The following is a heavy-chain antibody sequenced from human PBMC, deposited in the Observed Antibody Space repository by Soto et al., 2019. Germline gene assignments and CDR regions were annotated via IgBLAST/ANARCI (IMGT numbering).Heavy chain of an antibody. CDR1: GGSISSCDYY. D-gene: IGHD3-22*01. CDR2: IYYSGST. Sequence: QVQLQESGPGLVKPSQTLSLTCTVSGGSISSCDYYWIWIRQPPGKGLEWIGYIYYSGSTYYNPSLKSRVTISVDTSKNQCSLKLSSVTAADTAVYYCAREPYYYDSSGYVDWGQGNLVTVSS. J-gene: IGHJ4*02. CDR3: AREPYYYDSSGYVD. V-gene: IGHV4-30-4*01.